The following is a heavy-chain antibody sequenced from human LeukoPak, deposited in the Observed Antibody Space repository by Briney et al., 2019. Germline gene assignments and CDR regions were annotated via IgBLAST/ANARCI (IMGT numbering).Heavy chain of an antibody. CDR2: IYYSGST. D-gene: IGHD5-18*01. V-gene: IGHV4-39*01. J-gene: IGHJ4*02. CDR1: GGSISSRSYY. CDR3: AKLSGTAMVYFDY. Sequence: SETLSLTCTVSGGSISSRSYYWGWVRQPPGKGLELIGSIYYSGSTYYNPSLKIRHTITVDTPKNQFSLKLSSVTAADTAVYYCAKLSGTAMVYFDYWGQGTLVTVSS.